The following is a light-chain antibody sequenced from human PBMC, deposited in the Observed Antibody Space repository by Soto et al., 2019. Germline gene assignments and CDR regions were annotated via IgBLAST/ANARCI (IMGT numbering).Light chain of an antibody. Sequence: DIQMAQSSSPPSASVGDRVTITCRARQGISNYLAWYQQKPGKVPKLLIYAASTLQSGVPSRFSGSGSGTDFTLTISSLQPEDVATYYYQKYNSAPLPFGGGTKVDIK. CDR2: AAS. CDR1: QGISNY. V-gene: IGKV1-27*01. J-gene: IGKJ4*01. CDR3: QKYNSAPLP.